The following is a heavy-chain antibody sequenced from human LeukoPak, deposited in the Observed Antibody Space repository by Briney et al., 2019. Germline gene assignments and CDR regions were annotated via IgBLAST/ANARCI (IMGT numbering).Heavy chain of an antibody. J-gene: IGHJ4*02. CDR3: AKERGEPVASPWHFDS. Sequence: GGSLRLSCAASGFTFSSYGMNWVRQAPGKGLEWVSFISSSSSYIYYADSVEGRFTISRDISKNTLSLQMNSLRVEDTAVYYCAKERGEPVASPWHFDSWGQGTLVTVSS. D-gene: IGHD6-19*01. CDR2: ISSSSSYI. V-gene: IGHV3-21*04. CDR1: GFTFSSYG.